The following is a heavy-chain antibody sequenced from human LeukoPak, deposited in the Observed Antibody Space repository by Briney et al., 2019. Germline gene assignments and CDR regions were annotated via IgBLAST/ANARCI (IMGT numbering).Heavy chain of an antibody. Sequence: GESLKISCKGSGYSFTGYWIGWVRQMPGKGLEWMGIIYPGDSDTTYNPSFQGQVTISADKSISTAYLQWSSLKASDTAMYYCARSVNGVNSDPYDHWGQGTLVTVSS. J-gene: IGHJ4*02. V-gene: IGHV5-51*01. D-gene: IGHD4-23*01. CDR1: GYSFTGYW. CDR3: ARSVNGVNSDPYDH. CDR2: IYPGDSDT.